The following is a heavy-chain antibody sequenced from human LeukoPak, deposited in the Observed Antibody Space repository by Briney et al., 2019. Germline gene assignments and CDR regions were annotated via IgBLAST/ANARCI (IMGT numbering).Heavy chain of an antibody. D-gene: IGHD4/OR15-4a*01. J-gene: IGHJ6*03. Sequence: PGGSLRPSCAASGFTFSSYGMHWVRQAPGKGLEWVAVISYDGSNKYYADSVKGRFTISRDNSKNTLYLQMNSLRAEDTAVYYCARGRVQSEYYYYYMDVWGKGTTVTVSS. CDR2: ISYDGSNK. V-gene: IGHV3-30*03. CDR3: ARGRVQSEYYYYYMDV. CDR1: GFTFSSYG.